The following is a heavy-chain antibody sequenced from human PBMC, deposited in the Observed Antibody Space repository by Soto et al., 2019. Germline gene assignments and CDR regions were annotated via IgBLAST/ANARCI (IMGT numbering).Heavy chain of an antibody. CDR2: ISGSASRT. J-gene: IGHJ6*03. Sequence: PGGSLRLSCSASTFTFSNYAMTWVRQAPGKGLEWVSVISGSASRTYYADSVKGRFTISRDNSKNTLYLQMNSLRAEDTAIYYCARYCSSTSCYGETYYYYMDVWGKGTTVTVSS. CDR1: TFTFSNYA. D-gene: IGHD2-2*01. CDR3: ARYCSSTSCYGETYYYYMDV. V-gene: IGHV3-23*01.